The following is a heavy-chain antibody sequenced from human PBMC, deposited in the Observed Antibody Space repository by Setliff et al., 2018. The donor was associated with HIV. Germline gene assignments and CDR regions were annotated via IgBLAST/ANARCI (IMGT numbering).Heavy chain of an antibody. CDR3: ARTTGSHRAFDI. V-gene: IGHV4-39*01. Sequence: SETLSLTCTVSGGSISSSSYYWGWIRQPPGKGLEWIGSIYYSGSTYYNPSLKSRVTISVDTSKNQFSLKLGSVTAADTAVYYCARTTGSHRAFDIWGQGTMVTVSS. CDR2: IYYSGST. D-gene: IGHD4-17*01. CDR1: GGSISSSSYY. J-gene: IGHJ3*02.